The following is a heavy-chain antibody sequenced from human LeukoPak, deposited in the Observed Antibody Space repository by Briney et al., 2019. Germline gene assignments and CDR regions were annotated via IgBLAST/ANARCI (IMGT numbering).Heavy chain of an antibody. J-gene: IGHJ4*02. Sequence: SETLSLTCAVSGGSISSGDYCWSWIRPPPGKGLEWVGYIYYSGSTYYNPSLKSRVTISVDTSKNQFSLKLSSVTAADTAVYYCARESGTYCSSTSCYTPIFDYWGQGTLVTVSS. D-gene: IGHD2-2*02. CDR1: GGSISSGDYC. V-gene: IGHV4-30-4*08. CDR3: ARESGTYCSSTSCYTPIFDY. CDR2: IYYSGST.